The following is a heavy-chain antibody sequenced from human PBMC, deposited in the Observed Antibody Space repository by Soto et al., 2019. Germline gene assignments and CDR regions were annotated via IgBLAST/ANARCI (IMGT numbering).Heavy chain of an antibody. CDR3: ARERAPYNWNETTFDY. D-gene: IGHD1-1*01. V-gene: IGHV1-69*13. CDR2: IIPIFGTA. Sequence: SVKVSCKASGGTFSSYAISWVRQAPGQGLEWMGGIIPIFGTANYAQKFQGRVTITADESTSTAYMELSSLRSEDTAVYYCARERAPYNWNETTFDYWGQGTLVTVSS. CDR1: GGTFSSYA. J-gene: IGHJ4*02.